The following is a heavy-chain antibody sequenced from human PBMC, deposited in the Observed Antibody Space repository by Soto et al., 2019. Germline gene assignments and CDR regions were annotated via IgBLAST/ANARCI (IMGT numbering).Heavy chain of an antibody. D-gene: IGHD6-13*01. J-gene: IGHJ4*02. Sequence: ASVKVSCKASVYTFTSYAMHWVRQAPGQRLEWMGWINAGNGNTKYSQKFQGRVTITRDTSASTAYMELSSLRSEDTAVYYCASLAAAGTYFDYWGQGTLVTVSS. CDR3: ASLAAAGTYFDY. CDR2: INAGNGNT. CDR1: VYTFTSYA. V-gene: IGHV1-3*01.